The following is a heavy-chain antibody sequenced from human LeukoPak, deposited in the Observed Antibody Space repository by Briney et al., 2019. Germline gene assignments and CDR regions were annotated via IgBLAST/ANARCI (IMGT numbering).Heavy chain of an antibody. J-gene: IGHJ5*02. CDR3: ASTGTKYNWFDP. V-gene: IGHV3-74*01. CDR2: INSDGSST. CDR1: GFTFSGYW. Sequence: PGGSLRLSCAASGFTFSGYWMHWVRQAPGKGLVWVSRINSDGSSTSYADSVKGRFTISRDNAKNSLYLQMNSLRSEDTAVYYCASTGTKYNWFDPWGQGTLVTVSS. D-gene: IGHD1-1*01.